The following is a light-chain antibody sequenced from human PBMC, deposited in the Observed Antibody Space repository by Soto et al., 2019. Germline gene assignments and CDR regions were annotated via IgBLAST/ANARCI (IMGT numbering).Light chain of an antibody. V-gene: IGLV2-23*02. CDR2: EVS. Sequence: QSALTQPASVSGSPGQSITISCTGTSSDVGSYNLVSWYQQHPGKAPKLMIYEVSKRPSGVSNRFSGSKSGNTASLTISGPQAGEGADYYCCSFAGSSLFGGGTKVTAL. CDR1: SSDVGSYNL. CDR3: CSFAGSSL. J-gene: IGLJ2*01.